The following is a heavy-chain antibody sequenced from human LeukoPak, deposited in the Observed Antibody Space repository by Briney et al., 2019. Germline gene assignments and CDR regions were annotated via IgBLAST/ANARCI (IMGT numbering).Heavy chain of an antibody. D-gene: IGHD1-14*01. V-gene: IGHV1-58*02. J-gene: IGHJ1*01. CDR2: IVVGSGNR. CDR1: GFTFTSSA. Sequence: GTSVKDSCKASGFTFTSSAMQGVRQARGQHLDWIGWIVVGSGNRNYAQKFQERVSITRDMSTGTAYMELSSLRSEDTAVYFCAAGTSGRPEYFQHWGQGTLVTVSS. CDR3: AAGTSGRPEYFQH.